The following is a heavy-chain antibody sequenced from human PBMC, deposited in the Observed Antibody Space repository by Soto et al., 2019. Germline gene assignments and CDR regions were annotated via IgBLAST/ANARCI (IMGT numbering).Heavy chain of an antibody. J-gene: IGHJ5*02. CDR2: ISYDGSNK. CDR1: GFTFSSYG. Sequence: PGGSLRLSCAASGFTFSSYGMHWVRQAPGKGLEWVAVISYDGSNKYYADSVKGRFTISRDNSKNTLYLQMNSLRAEDTAVYYCAKEKDCSGGSCYSPGWFDPWGQGTLVTVSS. V-gene: IGHV3-30*18. D-gene: IGHD2-15*01. CDR3: AKEKDCSGGSCYSPGWFDP.